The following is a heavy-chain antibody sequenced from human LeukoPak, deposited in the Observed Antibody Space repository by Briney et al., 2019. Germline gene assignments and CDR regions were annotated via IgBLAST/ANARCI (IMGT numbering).Heavy chain of an antibody. D-gene: IGHD1-26*01. CDR1: GFTFSRYA. V-gene: IGHV3-23*01. Sequence: GGSLRLSCAASGFTFSRYAMSWVRQAPGKGLEWVSAISGASETIYYAASVRGRFTISRDNSKNTLYLQMNSLRADDTAVYYCAKGQWELLYYFDYWGQGTLVTVSS. CDR3: AKGQWELLYYFDY. CDR2: ISGASETI. J-gene: IGHJ4*02.